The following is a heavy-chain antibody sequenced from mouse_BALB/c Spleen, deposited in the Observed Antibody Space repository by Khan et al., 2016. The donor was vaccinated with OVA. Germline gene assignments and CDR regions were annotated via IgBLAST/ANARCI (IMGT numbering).Heavy chain of an antibody. CDR2: IWSGGTT. V-gene: IGHV2-2*02. D-gene: IGHD2-4*01. CDR1: VFSLTTYG. Sequence: QVQLKQSGPGLVQPSQSLSITCTVSVFSLTTYGVHWVRQSPGKGLEWLGVIWSGGTTDYSAAFISRLSITKDNSKSQVFFKMNSLQANDTVIYDCARNYYYAEVLGNWGQGTTLTVSS. J-gene: IGHJ2*01. CDR3: ARNYYYAEVLGN.